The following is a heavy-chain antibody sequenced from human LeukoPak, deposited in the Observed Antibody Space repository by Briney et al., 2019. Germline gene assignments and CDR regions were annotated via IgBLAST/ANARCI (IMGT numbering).Heavy chain of an antibody. CDR2: IYYSGST. J-gene: IGHJ4*02. V-gene: IGHV4-59*08. CDR3: AGGGNVVVITV. CDR1: GGSINSYY. Sequence: SETLSLTCTVSGGSINSYYWSWIRQPPGKGLEWIGYIYYSGSTNYNPSLKSRVTISVDTSKTQFSLKLSSVTAADTAVYYWAGGGNVVVITVWGQGTLVTVSS. D-gene: IGHD3-22*01.